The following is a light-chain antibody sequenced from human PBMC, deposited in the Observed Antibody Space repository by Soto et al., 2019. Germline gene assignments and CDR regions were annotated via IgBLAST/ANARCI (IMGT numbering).Light chain of an antibody. Sequence: QAVVTQPPSVSAAPGQKVTISCSGSSSNIGNNYVSWYQQLPGTAPKLLIYDSNKRPSGIPDRFSGSKSGTSATLGITGLQTGDDADYYCGTWDSSLSAVVFGGGTKLTVL. CDR1: SSNIGNNY. CDR3: GTWDSSLSAVV. CDR2: DSN. J-gene: IGLJ2*01. V-gene: IGLV1-51*01.